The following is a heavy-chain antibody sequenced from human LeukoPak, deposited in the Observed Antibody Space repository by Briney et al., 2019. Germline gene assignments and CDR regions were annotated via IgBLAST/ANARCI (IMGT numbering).Heavy chain of an antibody. CDR1: GGSISSGSYY. Sequence: SETLSLTCTVSGGSISSGSYYWSWIRQPAGKGLEWIGSIYYSGSTYYNPSLKSRVTISVDTSKNQFSLKLSSVTAADTAVYYCASGGAMQLDPWGQGTLVTVSS. CDR2: IYYSGST. CDR3: ASGGAMQLDP. V-gene: IGHV4-39*01. J-gene: IGHJ5*02. D-gene: IGHD3-16*01.